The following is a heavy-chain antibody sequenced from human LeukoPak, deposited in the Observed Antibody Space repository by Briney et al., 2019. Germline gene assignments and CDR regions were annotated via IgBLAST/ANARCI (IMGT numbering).Heavy chain of an antibody. V-gene: IGHV3-64*02. D-gene: IGHD6-19*01. CDR1: VYSLNSHT. Sequence: GGSLTLSCATSVYSLNSHTMLWLRQAPGKGLEYVSGIRSDGTNTYYAESVKGRFTVSRDNSKNTLYLQMAGLRADDMAVYYCARRGSGWEFDYWGQGTLVTVSS. CDR3: ARRGSGWEFDY. CDR2: IRSDGTNT. J-gene: IGHJ4*02.